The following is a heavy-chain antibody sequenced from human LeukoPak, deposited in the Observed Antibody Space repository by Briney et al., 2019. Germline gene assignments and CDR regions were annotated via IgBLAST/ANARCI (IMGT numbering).Heavy chain of an antibody. V-gene: IGHV3-7*03. J-gene: IGHJ4*02. CDR2: IKQDGSEK. D-gene: IGHD3-22*01. CDR1: GFTFSSYW. CDR3: ARDPDPYDSSGYYSD. Sequence: PGGSLRLSCAASGFTFSSYWMSWVRQAPGKVLEWVANIKQDGSEKYYVDSVKGRFTISRDNAKNSLYLQMNSLRAEDTAVYYCARDPDPYDSSGYYSDGGQGTLVTVSS.